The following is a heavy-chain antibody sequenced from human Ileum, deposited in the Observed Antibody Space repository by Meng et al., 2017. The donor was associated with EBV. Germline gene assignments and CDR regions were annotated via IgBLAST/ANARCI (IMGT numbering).Heavy chain of an antibody. CDR3: ARESYSDSSGYYSLDY. V-gene: IGHV4-4*02. CDR1: GGLISMSNW. Sequence: QVELQEAGPRLVKPSGTLSLTCAVSGGLISMSNWWGWVRQAPGKGLEWIGEINHTESTNYNPSLKSRVTISVDKSKNQFSLKLSSVTAADTAVYYCARESYSDSSGYYSLDYWGQGSLVTVSS. D-gene: IGHD3-22*01. J-gene: IGHJ4*02. CDR2: INHTEST.